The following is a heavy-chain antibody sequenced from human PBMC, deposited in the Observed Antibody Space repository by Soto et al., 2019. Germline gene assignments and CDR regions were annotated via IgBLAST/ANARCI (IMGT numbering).Heavy chain of an antibody. V-gene: IGHV3-23*01. Sequence: QLGGSLRLSCAASGFTFSNYAMSWVRQAPGKGLEWVSVISDSGGSTYYADSVKGRFTISRDNSKNTLYLEMNSLRAEDTAVYYCAKDWSSGYYYFDYWGQGTLVTVSS. J-gene: IGHJ4*02. D-gene: IGHD3-22*01. CDR2: ISDSGGST. CDR3: AKDWSSGYYYFDY. CDR1: GFTFSNYA.